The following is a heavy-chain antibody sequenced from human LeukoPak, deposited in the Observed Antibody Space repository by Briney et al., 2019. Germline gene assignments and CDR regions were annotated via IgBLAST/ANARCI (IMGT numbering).Heavy chain of an antibody. D-gene: IGHD2-15*01. V-gene: IGHV4-39*07. J-gene: IGHJ3*02. CDR1: GGSLSSRSYY. CDR2: IYYSGST. Sequence: SETLSLTCTVSGGSLSSRSYYWGWGRQPPGRGVEWVGSIYYSGSTYYNPSLKSRVTLSVDTSKNQFSLELSYVTAAGTAVYYWSIAGGSSPAFDICGQGTMVTVSS. CDR3: SIAGGSSPAFDI.